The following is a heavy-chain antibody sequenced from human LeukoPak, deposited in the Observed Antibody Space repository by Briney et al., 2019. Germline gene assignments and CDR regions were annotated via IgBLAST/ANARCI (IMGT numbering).Heavy chain of an antibody. CDR3: ARAALESLSGRWLWLGGLDY. Sequence: GASVKVSCKASGYTFTSYAMHWVRQAPGQRLEWMGWINPGNGNTKYSQEFQGRVTITMDTSASTAYMELSSLRSEDMAVYYCARAALESLSGRWLWLGGLDYWGQGNLVTVSS. CDR1: GYTFTSYA. CDR2: INPGNGNT. J-gene: IGHJ4*02. V-gene: IGHV1-3*03. D-gene: IGHD3-22*01.